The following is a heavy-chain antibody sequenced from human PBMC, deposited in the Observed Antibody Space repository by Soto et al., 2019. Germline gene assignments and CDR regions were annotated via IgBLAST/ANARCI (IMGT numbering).Heavy chain of an antibody. Sequence: QVQLVQSGAEVKKPGTSVRISCKTSGYTFSNYDINWVRQAAGQGIEWMGWMNPKSGYTGSARNFQGRGTMTRDTSMTTAYMELSSLRSEDTAMYYCARVMGSVDFWGQGTLVTVSS. CDR1: GYTFSNYD. J-gene: IGHJ4*02. V-gene: IGHV1-8*01. CDR2: MNPKSGYT. D-gene: IGHD1-26*01. CDR3: ARVMGSVDF.